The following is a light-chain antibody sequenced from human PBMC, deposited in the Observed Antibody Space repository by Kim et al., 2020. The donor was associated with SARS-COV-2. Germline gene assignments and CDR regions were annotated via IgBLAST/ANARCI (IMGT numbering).Light chain of an antibody. CDR1: KFGEKY. Sequence: SYELTQPPSVSVSPGQTASITCSGNKFGEKYACWYQQKPGQSPVLIIFQDNRRPSGIPERFSGSNSGNTATLTISGTQAMDEADYYCQAWDSGTVVFGGGTQLTVL. V-gene: IGLV3-1*01. J-gene: IGLJ2*01. CDR3: QAWDSGTVV. CDR2: QDN.